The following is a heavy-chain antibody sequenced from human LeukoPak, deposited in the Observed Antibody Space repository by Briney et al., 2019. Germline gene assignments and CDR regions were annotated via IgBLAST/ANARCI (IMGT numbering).Heavy chain of an antibody. CDR3: AKEEQWLVHNFDY. D-gene: IGHD6-19*01. V-gene: IGHV3-30*02. J-gene: IGHJ4*02. CDR2: IRYDGSNK. Sequence: GGSLRLSCAASGFTFSSYGMHWVRQAPGKGLEWVAFIRYDGSNKYYADSVKGRFTISRDNSKNTLYLQMNSLRAEDTAVYYCAKEEQWLVHNFDYWGQGTLVTVSS. CDR1: GFTFSSYG.